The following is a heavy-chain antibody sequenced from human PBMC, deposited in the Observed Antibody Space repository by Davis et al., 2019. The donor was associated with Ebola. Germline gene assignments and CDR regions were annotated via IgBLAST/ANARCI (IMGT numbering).Heavy chain of an antibody. J-gene: IGHJ5*02. Sequence: GESLKISCKGSGYMFSNYWIGWVRQMPGRGLEWMGIIYPGDSDTIYSPSFQGQVTISADKSISTAYLQWSSLKASDTAMYYCARQGYCNTTSCNNWFDPWGQGTLVTVSS. CDR1: GYMFSNYW. CDR2: IYPGDSDT. V-gene: IGHV5-51*01. D-gene: IGHD2-2*01. CDR3: ARQGYCNTTSCNNWFDP.